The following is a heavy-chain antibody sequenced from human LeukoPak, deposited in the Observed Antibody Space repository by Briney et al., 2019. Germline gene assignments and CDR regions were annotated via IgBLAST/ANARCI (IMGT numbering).Heavy chain of an antibody. CDR1: GYTFTNYG. D-gene: IGHD3-9*01. CDR3: ARDVYYDILTGYYSRYFDY. CDR2: ISAFDGNT. V-gene: IGHV1-18*01. Sequence: ASVKVSCKASGYTFTNYGIPWVRQAPGQGLEWMGWISAFDGNTNYAQRLQGRVTMTTDTSSSTAYMELRSLRSDDTAVYYCARDVYYDILTGYYSRYFDYWGQGTLVTVSS. J-gene: IGHJ4*02.